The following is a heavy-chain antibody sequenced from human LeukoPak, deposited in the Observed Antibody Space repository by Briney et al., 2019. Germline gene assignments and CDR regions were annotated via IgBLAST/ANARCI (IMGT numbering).Heavy chain of an antibody. CDR1: GGSIRGYY. J-gene: IGHJ6*03. CDR3: ARSPPWVPSYMDV. V-gene: IGHV4-59*12. Sequence: SETLSLTCNVSGGSIRGYYWSWIRQPPGKGLEWIGYIYSSGSTNYNPSLKSRVTMSVDTSNNQFSLKLTSVTAADTAVYYCARSPPWVPSYMDVWGKGTTVTISS. CDR2: IYSSGST. D-gene: IGHD3-10*01.